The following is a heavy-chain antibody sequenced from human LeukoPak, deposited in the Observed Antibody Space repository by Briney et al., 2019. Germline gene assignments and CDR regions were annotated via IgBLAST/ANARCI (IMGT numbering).Heavy chain of an antibody. J-gene: IGHJ4*02. D-gene: IGHD3-22*01. Sequence: ASVKVSCKASGYSFTGYFIHWVRQAPGQELEWMGCIDPNSGNTKYAQKFQGRVSMPRDPSTRTAYMELSRLRSDDTAVYFCARSGSTGYSLDYWGQGTLVTVSS. CDR1: GYSFTGYF. V-gene: IGHV1-2*02. CDR2: IDPNSGNT. CDR3: ARSGSTGYSLDY.